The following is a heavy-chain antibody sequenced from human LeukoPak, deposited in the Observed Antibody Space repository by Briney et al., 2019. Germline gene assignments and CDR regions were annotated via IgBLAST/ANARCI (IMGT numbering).Heavy chain of an antibody. CDR1: GGSFSGYY. D-gene: IGHD6-13*01. J-gene: IGHJ4*02. CDR3: ARHPLIAAVDY. Sequence: KPSETLSLTCAVYGGSFSGYYWSWIRQPPGKGLEWIGEINHSGSTNYNPSLKSRVTISVDTSKNQFSLKLSSVTAADTAVYYCARHPLIAAVDYWGQGTLVTVPS. V-gene: IGHV4-34*01. CDR2: INHSGST.